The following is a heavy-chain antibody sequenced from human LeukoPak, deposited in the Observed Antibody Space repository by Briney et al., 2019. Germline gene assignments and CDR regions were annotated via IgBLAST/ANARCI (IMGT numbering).Heavy chain of an antibody. J-gene: IGHJ6*03. Sequence: GASVKVSCKASGYTFTGYYMHWVRQAPGQGLEWMGWINPNSGGTNYAQKFQGRVTMTRDTSISTAYMELSRLRSDDTAVYYCARSPLWFDLYYYYMDVWGKGTTVTVSS. CDR1: GYTFTGYY. CDR3: ARSPLWFDLYYYYMDV. V-gene: IGHV1-2*02. CDR2: INPNSGGT. D-gene: IGHD3-10*01.